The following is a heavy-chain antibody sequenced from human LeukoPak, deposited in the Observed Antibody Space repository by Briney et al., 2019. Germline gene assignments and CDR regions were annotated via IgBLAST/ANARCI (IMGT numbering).Heavy chain of an antibody. D-gene: IGHD3-10*01. V-gene: IGHV3-23*01. Sequence: GGSLRLSCAASGFTFSSYAMSWVRQAPGKGLEWVSAISGSGGSTYYADSVKGRFTISRDNSKNTLYLQMNSLRAEDTAVYYCAKSSGSGKNQWVGGNFDYWGQGTLVTVSS. CDR1: GFTFSSYA. J-gene: IGHJ4*02. CDR2: ISGSGGST. CDR3: AKSSGSGKNQWVGGNFDY.